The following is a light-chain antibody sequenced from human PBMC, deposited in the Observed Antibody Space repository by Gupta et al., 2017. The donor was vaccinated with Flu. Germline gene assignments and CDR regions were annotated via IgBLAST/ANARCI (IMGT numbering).Light chain of an antibody. CDR1: QNVLYSSNNKNY. J-gene: IGKJ2*01. Sequence: NCKSSQNVLYSSNNKNYLAWYQQKPGQSPKVLIYWASTRESGVPDRFSGSGSGTDFTLTISTLQAEDVAVYYCHQYYSIPVTFGQGTKLEIK. V-gene: IGKV4-1*01. CDR2: WAS. CDR3: HQYYSIPVT.